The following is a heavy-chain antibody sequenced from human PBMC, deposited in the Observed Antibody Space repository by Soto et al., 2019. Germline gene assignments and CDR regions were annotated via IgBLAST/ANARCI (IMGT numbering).Heavy chain of an antibody. CDR2: INAGNGNT. J-gene: IGHJ4*02. V-gene: IGHV1-3*01. D-gene: IGHD2-2*01. CDR3: ARAYCSSTSCQAVNGY. Sequence: GPEWMGWINAGNGNTKYSQKFQGRVTITRDTSASTAYMELSSLRSEDTAVYYCARAYCSSTSCQAVNGYRGQRTLVTVS.